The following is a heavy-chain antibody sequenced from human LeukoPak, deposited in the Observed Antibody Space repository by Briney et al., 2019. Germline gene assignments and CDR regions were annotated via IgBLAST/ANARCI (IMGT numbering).Heavy chain of an antibody. V-gene: IGHV4-39*01. D-gene: IGHD6-6*01. J-gene: IGHJ4*02. CDR3: ASPNFFSSSPVY. CDR1: GGSISSSSYY. CDR2: IYYSGST. Sequence: PSETLCLTCTVSGGSISSSSYYWGWIRQPPGKGLEWIGSIYYSGSTYYNPSLKSRVTISGDTSKNQFSLKLSSVTAADTAVYYCASPNFFSSSPVYWDQGPLVTVSS.